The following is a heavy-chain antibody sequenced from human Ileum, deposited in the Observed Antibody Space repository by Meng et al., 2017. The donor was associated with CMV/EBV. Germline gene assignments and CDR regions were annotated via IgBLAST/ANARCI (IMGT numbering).Heavy chain of an antibody. CDR3: ARDPHFGALDY. J-gene: IGHJ4*02. D-gene: IGHD3-10*01. V-gene: IGHV3-23*01. CDR2: ITGGGDTT. Sequence: SCAASGFNFSIYTMTWVRQAPGKGLEWVAGITGGGDTTYYADSVKGRFTISRDNSKNTLYLQMNSLRAEDTAVYYCARDPHFGALDYWGQGTLVTVSS. CDR1: GFNFSIYT.